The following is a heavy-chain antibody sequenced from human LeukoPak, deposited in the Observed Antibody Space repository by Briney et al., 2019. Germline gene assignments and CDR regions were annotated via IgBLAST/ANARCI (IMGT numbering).Heavy chain of an antibody. Sequence: KPSETLSLTCTVSGGSISSYYWSWIRQPPGKGLEWIGCIYYSGSTNYNPSLKSRVTISVDTSKNQFSLKLSSVTAADTAVYYCARTYYYDSSGPDAFDIWGQGTMVTVSS. D-gene: IGHD3-22*01. CDR2: IYYSGST. CDR3: ARTYYYDSSGPDAFDI. CDR1: GGSISSYY. V-gene: IGHV4-59*01. J-gene: IGHJ3*02.